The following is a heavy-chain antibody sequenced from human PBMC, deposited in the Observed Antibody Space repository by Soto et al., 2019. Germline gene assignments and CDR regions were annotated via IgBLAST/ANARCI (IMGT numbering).Heavy chain of an antibody. D-gene: IGHD6-19*01. J-gene: IGHJ4*02. CDR3: ARERAVAGFDY. V-gene: IGHV1-8*01. CDR2: MNPNSGNT. Sequence: QVQLVQSGAEVKKPGASVKVSCKASGYTFTSYDINWVRQATGQGLEWMGWMNPNSGNTGYAQKFQGRVTMTRNTSTITPYMELRSLRSEDIAVYYCARERAVAGFDYWGQGTLVTVSS. CDR1: GYTFTSYD.